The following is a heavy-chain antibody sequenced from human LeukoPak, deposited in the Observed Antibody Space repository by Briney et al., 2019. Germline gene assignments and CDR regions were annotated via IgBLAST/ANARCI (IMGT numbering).Heavy chain of an antibody. V-gene: IGHV3-48*03. CDR3: AQSPNYKGYFDY. CDR2: ISSFSSTI. Sequence: PGGSLRLSCAASGFTFSSYEMNWVRQAPGKGLEWVSYISSFSSTIYYADSVMGRFTISRDNAKNSLYLQMSSLRAEDTAVYYCAQSPNYKGYFDYWGQGTLVTVSS. CDR1: GFTFSSYE. J-gene: IGHJ4*02. D-gene: IGHD3-10*01.